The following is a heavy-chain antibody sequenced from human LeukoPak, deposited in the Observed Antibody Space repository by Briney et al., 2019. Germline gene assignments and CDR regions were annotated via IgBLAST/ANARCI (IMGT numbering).Heavy chain of an antibody. CDR1: GFTFSNYA. D-gene: IGHD5-18*01. J-gene: IGHJ4*02. CDR3: AKDIESGRGYTYVSDY. V-gene: IGHV3-23*01. Sequence: GGSLRLSCAASGFTFSNYAMSWVRQAPGKGLEWVSTISGSGGSTYYADSVKGQFTISRDNSKNTLYLQMNSLRGEDTAVYYCAKDIESGRGYTYVSDYWGQGILVTVSS. CDR2: ISGSGGST.